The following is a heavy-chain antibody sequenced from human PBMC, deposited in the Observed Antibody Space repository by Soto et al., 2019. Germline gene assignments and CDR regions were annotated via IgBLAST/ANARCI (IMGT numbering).Heavy chain of an antibody. V-gene: IGHV3-23*01. Sequence: EVQLLESGGGLVQPGGSLRLSCAASGFTFSSYAMSWVRQAPGKGLEWVSAISGSGGSTYYADSVKGRFTISRDNSKNTLYLQMDSLRAEDTAVYYCAKRIKVATAHDYWGQGTLVTVSS. J-gene: IGHJ4*02. CDR1: GFTFSSYA. CDR3: AKRIKVATAHDY. D-gene: IGHD5-12*01. CDR2: ISGSGGST.